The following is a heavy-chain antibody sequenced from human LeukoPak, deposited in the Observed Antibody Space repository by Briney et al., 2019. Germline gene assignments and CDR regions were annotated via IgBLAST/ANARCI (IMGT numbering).Heavy chain of an antibody. CDR1: GFTFSSYW. CDR2: ISSSSSTI. Sequence: GGSLRLSCAASGFTFSSYWMNWVRQAPGKGLECVSCISSSSSTIYYADSVKGRFTISRDKAKNSLYLQMNALRAEDTAVYYCARSVDVDYWGQGILVTVSP. J-gene: IGHJ4*02. D-gene: IGHD5-24*01. CDR3: ARSVDVDY. V-gene: IGHV3-48*01.